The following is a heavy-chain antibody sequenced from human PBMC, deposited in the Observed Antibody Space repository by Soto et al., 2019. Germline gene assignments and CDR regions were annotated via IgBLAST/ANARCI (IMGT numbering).Heavy chain of an antibody. V-gene: IGHV4-59*08. CDR3: ARSSLGSGSYYDPFDY. Sequence: SETLSLTCTVSGGSISSYYWSWIRQPPGKGLEWIGYIYYSGSTNYNPSLKSRVTISVDTSKNQFSLKLSSVTAADTAVYYCARSSLGSGSYYDPFDYWGQGTLVTVSS. D-gene: IGHD3-10*01. CDR1: GGSISSYY. J-gene: IGHJ4*02. CDR2: IYYSGST.